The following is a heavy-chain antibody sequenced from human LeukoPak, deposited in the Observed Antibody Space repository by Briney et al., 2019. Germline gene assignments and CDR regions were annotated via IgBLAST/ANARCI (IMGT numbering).Heavy chain of an antibody. Sequence: SGPALVKPTQTLTLTCTFSGFSLSTSGMCVSWIRQPPGKALEWLARIDWDDDKYYSTSLKTRLTISKDTSKNPVVLTMTNMDPVDTATYYCARNWSPRPWFDPWGQGTLVTVSS. CDR1: GFSLSTSGMC. CDR2: IDWDDDK. J-gene: IGHJ5*02. V-gene: IGHV2-70*11. CDR3: ARNWSPRPWFDP.